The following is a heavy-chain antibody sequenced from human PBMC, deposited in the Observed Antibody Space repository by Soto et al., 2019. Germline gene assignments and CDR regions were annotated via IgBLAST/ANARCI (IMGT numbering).Heavy chain of an antibody. CDR3: ARRGYSYGYLSY. V-gene: IGHV4-34*01. CDR1: GGSFSGYY. CDR2: INHSGST. D-gene: IGHD5-18*01. J-gene: IGHJ4*02. Sequence: PSETLSLTCAVYGGSFSGYYWSWIRQPPGKGLEWIGEINHSGSTNYNPSLKSRVTISVDTSKNQFSLKLSSVTAADTAVYYCARRGYSYGYLSYWGQGTLVTVSS.